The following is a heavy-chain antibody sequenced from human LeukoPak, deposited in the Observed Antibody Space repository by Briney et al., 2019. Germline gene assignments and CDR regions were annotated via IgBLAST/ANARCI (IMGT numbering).Heavy chain of an antibody. Sequence: PGRSLRLSCAASGFTFSSYGMHWVRQAPGKGLEWVAVIWYDGSNKYYADSAKGRFTISRDNSKNTLYLQMNSLRAEDTAVYYCARGGGYNYEGLDYWGQGTLVTVSS. CDR2: IWYDGSNK. CDR1: GFTFSSYG. CDR3: ARGGGYNYEGLDY. J-gene: IGHJ4*02. V-gene: IGHV3-33*01. D-gene: IGHD5-24*01.